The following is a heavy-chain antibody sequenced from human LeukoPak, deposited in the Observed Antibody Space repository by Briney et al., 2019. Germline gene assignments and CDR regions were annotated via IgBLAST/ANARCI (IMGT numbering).Heavy chain of an antibody. Sequence: GGSLRLSCAASGFTFSSYAMHWVRQAPGKGLEWVAVISYDGSNKYYADSVKGRFTISRDNSKNTLYLQMNSLRAEDTAVYYCARGLSIYCGIHIDYWGQGTLVTVSS. D-gene: IGHD4-23*01. CDR3: ARGLSIYCGIHIDY. CDR2: ISYDGSNK. CDR1: GFTFSSYA. V-gene: IGHV3-30*04. J-gene: IGHJ4*02.